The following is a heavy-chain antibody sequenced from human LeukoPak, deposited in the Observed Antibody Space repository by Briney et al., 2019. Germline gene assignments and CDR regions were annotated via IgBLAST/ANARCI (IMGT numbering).Heavy chain of an antibody. CDR2: IWYDGSNK. Sequence: GGSLRLSCAASGFTFSSYGMHWVRQAPGKGLEWVAVIWYDGSNKYYADSVKGRFTISRDNSKNTLYLQMNSLRAEDTAVYYCARGGYSYGQNQYYYYGMDVWGQGTTVTVSS. CDR1: GFTFSSYG. D-gene: IGHD5-18*01. J-gene: IGHJ6*02. V-gene: IGHV3-33*01. CDR3: ARGGYSYGQNQYYYYGMDV.